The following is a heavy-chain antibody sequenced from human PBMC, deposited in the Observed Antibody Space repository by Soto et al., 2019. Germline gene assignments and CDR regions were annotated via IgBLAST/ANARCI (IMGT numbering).Heavy chain of an antibody. Sequence: PGGSLRLSCAASGFTFSSYSMNWVRQAPGKGLEWVSSISSSSSYIYYADSVKGRFTISRDNAKNSLYLQMNSLRAEDTAVYYCARGPYCSSTSCHFDYWGQGTLVTVS. V-gene: IGHV3-21*01. CDR2: ISSSSSYI. CDR1: GFTFSSYS. CDR3: ARGPYCSSTSCHFDY. J-gene: IGHJ4*02. D-gene: IGHD2-2*01.